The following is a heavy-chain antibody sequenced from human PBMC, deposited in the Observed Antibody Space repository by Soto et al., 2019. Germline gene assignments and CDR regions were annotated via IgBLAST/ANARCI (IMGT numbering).Heavy chain of an antibody. CDR2: ISYDGSNK. J-gene: IGHJ6*02. Sequence: QVQLVESGGGVVQPGRSLRLSCAASGFTFSSYGMHWVRQAPGKGLEWVAVISYDGSNKYYADSVKGRFTISRDNSKNTLYLQMNSLRAEDTAVYYCAKDRSGATTQQDVWGQGTTVTVSS. CDR1: GFTFSSYG. D-gene: IGHD6-25*01. CDR3: AKDRSGATTQQDV. V-gene: IGHV3-30*18.